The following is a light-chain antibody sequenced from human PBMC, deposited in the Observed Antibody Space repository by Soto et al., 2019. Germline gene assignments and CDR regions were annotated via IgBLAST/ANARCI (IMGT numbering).Light chain of an antibody. CDR2: GAS. J-gene: IGKJ1*01. CDR1: QSISSW. V-gene: IGKV1-5*01. CDR3: QQYNHYWT. Sequence: DIQMTQSPSTLSGSVGYRVTITCRASQSISSWLAWYQQKPGKAPKVLIYGASSLESGVPSRFSGSGSGTEFSLTISSLQPDDFATYYCQQYNHYWTFGQGTKVDIK.